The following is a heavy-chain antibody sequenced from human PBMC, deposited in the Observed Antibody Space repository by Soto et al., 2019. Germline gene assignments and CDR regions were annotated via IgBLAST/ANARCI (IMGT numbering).Heavy chain of an antibody. Sequence: PGGSLRIACAASGVTVNNTYMGWVRQATGKGLEWVSLIYSGDSTYYTDSVKGRFTISRDNSKNTLYLQMSSLRAEDTAVYYCARDKSWGPGTLVTVSS. V-gene: IGHV3-53*01. CDR1: GVTVNNTY. J-gene: IGHJ5*02. CDR2: IYSGDST. CDR3: ARDKS.